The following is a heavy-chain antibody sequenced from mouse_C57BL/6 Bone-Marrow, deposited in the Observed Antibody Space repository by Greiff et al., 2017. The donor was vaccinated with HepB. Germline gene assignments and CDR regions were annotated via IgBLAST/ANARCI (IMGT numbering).Heavy chain of an antibody. J-gene: IGHJ3*01. Sequence: EVQLVESGGDLVKPGGSLKLSCAASGFTFSDYGMAWVRQAPRKGPEWVAFISNLAYSIYYADTVTGRFTISRENAKNTLYLEMSSLRSEDTAMYYCARDYYGSSYWFAYWGQGTLVTVSA. CDR3: ARDYYGSSYWFAY. D-gene: IGHD1-1*01. CDR1: GFTFSDYG. V-gene: IGHV5-15*01. CDR2: ISNLAYSI.